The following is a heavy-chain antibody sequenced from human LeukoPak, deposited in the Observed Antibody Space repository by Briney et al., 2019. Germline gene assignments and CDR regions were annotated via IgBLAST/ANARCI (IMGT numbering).Heavy chain of an antibody. D-gene: IGHD6-13*01. CDR3: ARSAAGIGLAPQDWFDP. CDR1: GGSISSGDYY. V-gene: IGHV4-30-4*01. CDR2: IYYSGST. Sequence: SETLSLTCTVSGGSISSGDYYWSWIRQPPGKGLEWIGYIYYSGSTYYNPSLKSRVTIPVDTSKNQFSLKLSSVTAADTAVYYCARSAAGIGLAPQDWFDPWGQGTLVTVSS. J-gene: IGHJ5*02.